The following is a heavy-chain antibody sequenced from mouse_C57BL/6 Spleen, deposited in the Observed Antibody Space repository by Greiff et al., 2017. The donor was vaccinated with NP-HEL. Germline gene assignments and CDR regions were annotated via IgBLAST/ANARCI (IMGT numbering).Heavy chain of an antibody. D-gene: IGHD2-4*01. Sequence: QVHVKQPGAELVMPGASVKLSCKASGYTFTSYWMHWVKQRPGQGLEWIGAIDPSDSYTNYNQKFKGKSTLTVDKSSSTAYKQLSSLTAEDSAVYYCARGGDYDDAGDYWGQGTTLTVSS. J-gene: IGHJ2*01. CDR2: IDPSDSYT. CDR1: GYTFTSYW. CDR3: ARGGDYDDAGDY. V-gene: IGHV1-69*01.